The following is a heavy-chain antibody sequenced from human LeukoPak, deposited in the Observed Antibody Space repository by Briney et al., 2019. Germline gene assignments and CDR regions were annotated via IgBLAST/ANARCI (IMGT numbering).Heavy chain of an antibody. D-gene: IGHD6-19*01. CDR1: GFTFSSYE. Sequence: GGCLRLSCAASGFTFSSYEMNWVRQAPGKGLEWVSYISSSGSTTYYAASVKGRFTISRDNAKNSLYLQMNSLRVEDTAVYYCASQKGRVAVAVDYWGQGTLVTFPS. CDR2: ISSSGSTT. CDR3: ASQKGRVAVAVDY. V-gene: IGHV3-48*03. J-gene: IGHJ4*02.